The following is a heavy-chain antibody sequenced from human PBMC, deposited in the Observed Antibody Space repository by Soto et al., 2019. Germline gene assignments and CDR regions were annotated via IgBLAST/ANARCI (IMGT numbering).Heavy chain of an antibody. D-gene: IGHD1-26*01. V-gene: IGHV4-30-2*03. CDR2: IYHSGST. Sequence: SETLSLTCAVSGGSISSGGYSWSWIRQPPGKGLEWIGYIYHSGSTYYNPSLKSRVTISVDTSKNQFSLKLSSVTAADTAVYYCARHNVVGATPGAFDIWGQGTMVTVSS. J-gene: IGHJ3*02. CDR1: GGSISSGGYS. CDR3: ARHNVVGATPGAFDI.